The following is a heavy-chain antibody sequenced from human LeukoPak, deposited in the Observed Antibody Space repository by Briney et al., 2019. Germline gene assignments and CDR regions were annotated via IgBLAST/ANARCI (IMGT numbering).Heavy chain of an antibody. D-gene: IGHD5-18*01. CDR2: IYYSGST. CDR1: GGSISSSSYY. V-gene: IGHV4-39*01. CDR3: ARHRGSDASQLWLDY. J-gene: IGHJ4*02. Sequence: PSETLSLTCTVSGGSISSSSYYWGWIRQPPGKGLEWIGSIYYSGSTYYNPSLKSRVTISVDTSKNQFSLKLSSVTAADTAVYYCARHRGSDASQLWLDYWGQGTLVTVSS.